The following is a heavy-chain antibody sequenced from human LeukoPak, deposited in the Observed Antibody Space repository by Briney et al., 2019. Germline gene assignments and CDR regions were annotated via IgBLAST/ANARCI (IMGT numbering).Heavy chain of an antibody. CDR1: GFTVSSNY. D-gene: IGHD3-10*01. V-gene: IGHV3-66*01. J-gene: IGHJ4*02. Sequence: GGSLRLSCAASGFTVSSNYMSWVRQAPGKGLEWVSVIYSGGSTYYADSVKGRFTITRDNSKNTLYLQMNSLRADDTAVYYCASPRIYGSGSYPDYWGQGTLVTVSS. CDR2: IYSGGST. CDR3: ASPRIYGSGSYPDY.